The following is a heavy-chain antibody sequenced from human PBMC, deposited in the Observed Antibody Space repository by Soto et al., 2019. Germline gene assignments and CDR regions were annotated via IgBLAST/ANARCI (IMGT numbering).Heavy chain of an antibody. CDR2: MNPNSGNT. CDR3: ARVALRDDFWSGYYFDY. Sequence: ASVKVSCKASGYTFTSYDINWVRQATGQGLEWMGWMNPNSGNTGYAQKFQGRVTMTRNTSISTAYMELSSLRSEDTAVYYCARVALRDDFWSGYYFDYWGQGTLVTVSS. J-gene: IGHJ4*02. D-gene: IGHD3-3*01. V-gene: IGHV1-8*01. CDR1: GYTFTSYD.